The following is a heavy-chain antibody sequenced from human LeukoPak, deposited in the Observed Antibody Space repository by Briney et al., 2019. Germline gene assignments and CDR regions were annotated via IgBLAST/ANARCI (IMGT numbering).Heavy chain of an antibody. V-gene: IGHV3-74*01. CDR1: EFTFSSYW. J-gene: IGHJ4*02. D-gene: IGHD3-22*01. CDR2: INSDGRTT. CDR3: AREGYYDSSGYSIRFSY. Sequence: PGGSLRLSCEPSEFTFSSYWMHWVRQAPGKGLVWVSRINSDGRTTIYADSVKGRFTISRDNAKNTLYLQMNSLRAEDTAVYYCAREGYYDSSGYSIRFSYWGQGTLVTVSS.